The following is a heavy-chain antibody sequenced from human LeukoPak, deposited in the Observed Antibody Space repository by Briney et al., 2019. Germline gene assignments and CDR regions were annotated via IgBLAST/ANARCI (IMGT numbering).Heavy chain of an antibody. V-gene: IGHV5-51*01. CDR1: GYAFASYW. Sequence: GESLKISCRVSGYAFASYWIGWVRQVPGKGLEWMGIIYPDDSDTKYSPSFQGQVAFSADKSVNTAYPQWSSLKASDSAMYYCARFEVNHEDSSSFYYFDHWGQETLVTVSS. D-gene: IGHD3-22*01. CDR3: ARFEVNHEDSSSFYYFDH. J-gene: IGHJ4*02. CDR2: IYPDDSDT.